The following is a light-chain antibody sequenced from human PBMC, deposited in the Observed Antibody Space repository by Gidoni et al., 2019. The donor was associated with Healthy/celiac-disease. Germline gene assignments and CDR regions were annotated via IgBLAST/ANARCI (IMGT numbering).Light chain of an antibody. Sequence: QSVLTQPPSVSGAPGQRGTISCTGSSSNIGAGYDVHWYQQLPGPAPKLLISCNSHRTSGVPDRFSGSKSGTSASLAITGLQAEDEADYYCQSYDSSLSDVVFGGGTKLTVL. CDR1: SSNIGAGYD. V-gene: IGLV1-40*01. CDR3: QSYDSSLSDVV. CDR2: CNS. J-gene: IGLJ2*01.